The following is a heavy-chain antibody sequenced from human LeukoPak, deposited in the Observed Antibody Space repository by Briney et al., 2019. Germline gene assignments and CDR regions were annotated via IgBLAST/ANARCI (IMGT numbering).Heavy chain of an antibody. J-gene: IGHJ4*02. CDR2: IYCSGTT. CDR3: ARHDGSGWQSFDY. CDR1: GGSISGYY. Sequence: SETLSHTCTVSGGSISGYYWSWIRQPPGKGLEWVGYIYCSGTTNYNPSLKSRVTISVDTSKNLFSLKLSSVTAADTAVCYCARHDGSGWQSFDYWGQGTLVTVSS. V-gene: IGHV4-59*08. D-gene: IGHD6-19*01.